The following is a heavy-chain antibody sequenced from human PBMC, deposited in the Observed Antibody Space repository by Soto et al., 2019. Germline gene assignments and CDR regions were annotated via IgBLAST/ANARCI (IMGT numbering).Heavy chain of an antibody. V-gene: IGHV3-30-3*01. CDR1: GFTFSNYV. J-gene: IGHJ1*01. D-gene: IGHD3-22*01. Sequence: PGGSLRLSCAASGFTFSNYVIHWVRQAPGQGLEWEALISHDGNNKQYGDSVTGRFTNSRDNSKNTLSLQMDTLRDEDKDVYYCAREDESSGYAGTFHHWGQGTQVTVSS. CDR2: ISHDGNNK. CDR3: AREDESSGYAGTFHH.